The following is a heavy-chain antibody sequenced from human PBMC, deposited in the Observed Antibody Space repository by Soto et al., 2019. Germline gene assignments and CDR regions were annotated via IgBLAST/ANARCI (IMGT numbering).Heavy chain of an antibody. CDR3: ATSFWFGTQPEI. D-gene: IGHD3-10*01. J-gene: IGHJ1*01. CDR1: GGSFSENY. V-gene: IGHV4-34*01. Sequence: QVHLEQWGAGLLKPSETLSLSCGVSGGSFSENYWTWFRQPPGKGLEWIGEISPSGTTKYVPSLKCRVTISKDTSKNQFSLKVTSVTAADTAVYFCATSFWFGTQPEIWGQGTLVTVSS. CDR2: ISPSGTT.